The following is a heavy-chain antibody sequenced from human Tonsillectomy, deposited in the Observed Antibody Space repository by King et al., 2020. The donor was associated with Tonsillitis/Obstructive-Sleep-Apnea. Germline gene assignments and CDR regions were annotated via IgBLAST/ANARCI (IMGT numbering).Heavy chain of an antibody. CDR2: ISVNNGNT. V-gene: IGHV1-18*01. D-gene: IGHD4-17*01. J-gene: IGHJ2*01. CDR1: GYTFTSYG. Sequence: QLVQSGAEVKKPGASVKVSCKASGYTFTSYGISWVRQAPGQGLEWMGWISVNNGNTNSAQTRTLQGRVTMTTDTSSNTAYMELRSRRADDTAVYSCKRELPRTTVTPPADPHWYFDVWGRGTLVTVSS. CDR3: KRELPRTTVTPPADPHWYFDV.